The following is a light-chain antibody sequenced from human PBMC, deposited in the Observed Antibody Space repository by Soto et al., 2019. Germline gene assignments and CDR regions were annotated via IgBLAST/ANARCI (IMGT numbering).Light chain of an antibody. CDR2: EVS. V-gene: IGLV2-14*01. CDR1: SSDVCGYNY. Sequence: QSALTQPASVSGSPGQSVTIPCTGTSSDVCGYNYVSWYQQHPGKSPKLMIYEVSNRPSGVSNRFSGSKSGNTASLTISGLQAEDETDYYCSSYTSSSARGFGTGAKLTVL. CDR3: SSYTSSSARG. J-gene: IGLJ1*01.